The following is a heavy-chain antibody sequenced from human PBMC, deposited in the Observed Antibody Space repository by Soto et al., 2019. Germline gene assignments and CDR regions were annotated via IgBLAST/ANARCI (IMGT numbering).Heavy chain of an antibody. D-gene: IGHD3-10*01. V-gene: IGHV3-9*01. J-gene: IGHJ6*03. CDR1: GFTVDDYA. CDR2: ISWNSETI. Sequence: EVQLVESGGGLVQPGRSLRLSCAASGFTVDDYAMHWVRLAPGKGLEWVSGISWNSETIDYADSVKGRFTISRDNAKNSLYLQMNNLRADDTALYFCAKGPQYLYGESYYFYYMDVWGKGTTVTVSS. CDR3: AKGPQYLYGESYYFYYMDV.